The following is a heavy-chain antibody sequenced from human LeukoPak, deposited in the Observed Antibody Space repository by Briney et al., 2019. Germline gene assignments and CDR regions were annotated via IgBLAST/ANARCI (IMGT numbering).Heavy chain of an antibody. J-gene: IGHJ4*02. D-gene: IGHD3-22*01. CDR2: IRGYNGQT. CDR3: AKNITMMVF. Sequence: PGGSLRLSCAASGFNFGNNDMNWVRQTPGKGLEWVSGIRGYNGQTYYADSVKGRFTISRDKSVDTVYLQMNGLKTEDTAVYYRAKNITMMVFWGQGTLVTVSS. V-gene: IGHV3-23*01. CDR1: GFNFGNND.